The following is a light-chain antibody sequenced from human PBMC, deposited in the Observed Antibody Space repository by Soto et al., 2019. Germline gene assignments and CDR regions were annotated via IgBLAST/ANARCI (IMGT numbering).Light chain of an antibody. CDR1: QSVSSSY. V-gene: IGKV3-20*01. CDR3: QQCGSSPLT. Sequence: EIVLTQFPGTLSLSPGESATLSCRASQSVSSSYLAWYQQKPGQAPRVLIYGASSRASGIPDRFSGSGSGTDFTLTISRLEPVDFAVYYCQQCGSSPLTFGGGTRVEIK. CDR2: GAS. J-gene: IGKJ4*01.